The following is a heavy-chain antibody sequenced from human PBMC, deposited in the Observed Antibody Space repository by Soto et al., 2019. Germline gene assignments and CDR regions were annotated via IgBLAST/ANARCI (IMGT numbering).Heavy chain of an antibody. J-gene: IGHJ5*02. D-gene: IGHD2-21*01. CDR1: GGSLSSCNW. CDR3: SGGGRPGQIDWFDP. CDR2: IYRYGST. Sequence: QVQLQESGPRLVKPSGTLSLTCAVYGGSLSSCNWWSWVRQPPGKGLEWIGEIYRYGSTSYNPSLKRRVTIAVDKSKNPISLKMTSLTGADTAVYFCSGGGRPGQIDWFDPWGQGILVTVSS. V-gene: IGHV4-4*02.